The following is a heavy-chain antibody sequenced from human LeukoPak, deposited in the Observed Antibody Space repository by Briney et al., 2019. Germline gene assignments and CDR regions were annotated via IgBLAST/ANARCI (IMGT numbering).Heavy chain of an antibody. CDR1: GFTFSSYA. CDR3: AKDIAGMGATSDY. V-gene: IGHV3-23*01. Sequence: GGSLRLSCAASGFTFSSYAMSWDRQAPGKGLEWVSAISGSGGSTYYADSVKGRFTISRDNSKNTLYLQMNSLRAEDTAVYYCAKDIAGMGATSDYWGQGTLVTVSS. CDR2: ISGSGGST. J-gene: IGHJ4*02. D-gene: IGHD1-26*01.